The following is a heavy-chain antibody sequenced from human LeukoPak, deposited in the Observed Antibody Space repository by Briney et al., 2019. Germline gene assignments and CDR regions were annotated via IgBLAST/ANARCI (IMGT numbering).Heavy chain of an antibody. V-gene: IGHV3-43*01. Sequence: GGSLRLSCAASGFTFDDYTMHWVRQAPGKGLEWVSLISWDGGSTYYADSVKGRFTISRDNGKNSLFLQMHSLTNEDTAVYYCARDWGFCASTSCPTSNYWGQGTLVTVSS. CDR1: GFTFDDYT. J-gene: IGHJ4*02. CDR2: ISWDGGST. CDR3: ARDWGFCASTSCPTSNY. D-gene: IGHD2-2*01.